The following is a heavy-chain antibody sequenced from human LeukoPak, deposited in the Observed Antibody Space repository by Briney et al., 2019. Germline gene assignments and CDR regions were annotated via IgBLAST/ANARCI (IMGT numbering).Heavy chain of an antibody. D-gene: IGHD6-13*01. CDR2: ISSSSSYI. CDR1: GFTFSSYS. V-gene: IGHV3-21*01. J-gene: IGHJ4*02. Sequence: GGSLRLSCAASGFTFSSYSMNWVRQAPGKGLEWVSSISSSSSYIYYADSVKGRFTTSRDNAKNSLYLQMNSLRAEDTAVYYCARKNAAAADFDYWGQGTLVTVSS. CDR3: ARKNAAAADFDY.